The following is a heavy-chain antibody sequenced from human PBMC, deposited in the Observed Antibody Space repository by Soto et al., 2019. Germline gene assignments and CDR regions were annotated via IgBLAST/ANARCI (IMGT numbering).Heavy chain of an antibody. D-gene: IGHD3-3*01. J-gene: IGHJ3*02. V-gene: IGHV4-34*01. CDR1: GGSFSGYY. Sequence: ASETLSLTCAVYGGSFSGYYWSWIRQPPGKGLEWIGEINHSGSTNYNPSLKSRVTISVDTSKNQFSLRLSSVTAADTAVYYCARVWTIFGVVAAFDIWGQGTMVTVSS. CDR3: ARVWTIFGVVAAFDI. CDR2: INHSGST.